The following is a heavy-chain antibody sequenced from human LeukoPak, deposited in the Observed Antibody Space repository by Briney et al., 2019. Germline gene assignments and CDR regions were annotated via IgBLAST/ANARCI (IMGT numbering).Heavy chain of an antibody. V-gene: IGHV3-74*01. CDR2: INSDGSST. J-gene: IGHJ4*02. Sequence: GGSLRLSCAASGFTFSSYWMHWVRQAPGKGLVWVSRINSDGSSTSYADSVKGRFAISRDNAKNTLYLQMNSLRAEDTAVYYCARDSPIRGFDYWGQGTLVTVSS. CDR1: GFTFSSYW. CDR3: ARDSPIRGFDY. D-gene: IGHD3-10*01.